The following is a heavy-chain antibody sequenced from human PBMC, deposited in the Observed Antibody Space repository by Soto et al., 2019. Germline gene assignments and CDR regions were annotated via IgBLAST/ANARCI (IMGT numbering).Heavy chain of an antibody. D-gene: IGHD6-13*01. J-gene: IGHJ1*01. CDR3: ARQPGIPTTGY. Sequence: SETLSLTCALSGGSFSNYYWAWIRQSPGKGLEWIGEILHTGSTNYDPSLGSRVTISIDTSKKQFSLNLTSVTAADTAVYYCARQPGIPTTGYWGQGTQVTVSS. CDR1: GGSFSNYY. CDR2: ILHTGST. V-gene: IGHV4-34*12.